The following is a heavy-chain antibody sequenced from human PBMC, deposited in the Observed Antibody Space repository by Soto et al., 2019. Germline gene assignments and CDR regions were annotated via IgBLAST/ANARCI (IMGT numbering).Heavy chain of an antibody. D-gene: IGHD3-3*01. CDR3: ARGKNYDFWSGTHYYYGMDV. V-gene: IGHV1-69*13. J-gene: IGHJ6*02. Sequence: SVKVSCKASGGTFSSYAISWVRHAPGQGLEWMGGIIPIFGTANYAQKFQGRVTITADESTSTAYMELSSLRSEDTAVYYCARGKNYDFWSGTHYYYGMDVWGQGTTVTVSS. CDR2: IIPIFGTA. CDR1: GGTFSSYA.